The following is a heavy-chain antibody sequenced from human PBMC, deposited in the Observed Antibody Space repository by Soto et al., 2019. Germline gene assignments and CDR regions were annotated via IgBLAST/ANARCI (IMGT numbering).Heavy chain of an antibody. CDR3: AKDRSCSGGSCYLGYSIDP. J-gene: IGHJ5*02. CDR2: ISASGGST. CDR1: GFTFSSYA. D-gene: IGHD2-15*01. V-gene: IGHV3-23*01. Sequence: PGGSLRLSCAASGFTFSSYAMSWVRQAPGKGLEWVSAISASGGSTYYADSVKGRFTISRDNSKNTLYLQMNSLRAEDTAVYYCAKDRSCSGGSCYLGYSIDPWGQGTLVTVSS.